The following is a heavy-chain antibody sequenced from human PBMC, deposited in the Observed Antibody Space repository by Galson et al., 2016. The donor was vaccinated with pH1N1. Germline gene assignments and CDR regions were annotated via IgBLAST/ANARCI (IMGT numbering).Heavy chain of an antibody. CDR3: ARQNDYGDYRGDAFDI. CDR2: IYLGGSLI. Sequence: QSGAEVKKPGESLKISCKGSGYRFSSSWIGWVRQMPGKGLEWMGIIYLGGSLIRYRPSFQGQVTISAGKSVNIVYLEWGSLKASDTAMYYCARQNDYGDYRGDAFDIWGQGTMVTVSS. J-gene: IGHJ3*02. V-gene: IGHV5-51*01. D-gene: IGHD4-17*01. CDR1: GYRFSSSW.